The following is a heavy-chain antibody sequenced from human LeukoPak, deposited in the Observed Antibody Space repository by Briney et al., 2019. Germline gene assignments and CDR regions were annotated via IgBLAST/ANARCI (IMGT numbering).Heavy chain of an antibody. V-gene: IGHV3-48*03. Sequence: GGSLRLSCAASGFTFSKMNWVRQAPGKGLEWVSYISSSGSIIYYADSVKGRFTISRGNAKNSLYLQMNSLRAEDTAVYYCAELGITMIGGVWGKGTTVTISS. CDR1: GFTFSK. D-gene: IGHD3-10*02. CDR2: ISSSGSII. J-gene: IGHJ6*04. CDR3: AELGITMIGGV.